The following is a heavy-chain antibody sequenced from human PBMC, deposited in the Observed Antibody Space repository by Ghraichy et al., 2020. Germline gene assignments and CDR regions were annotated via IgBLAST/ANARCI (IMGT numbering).Heavy chain of an antibody. J-gene: IGHJ5*02. Sequence: PTLVKPTQTLTLTCTFSAFSLNTNGVSVGWIRQPPGKGLEWLALIYWDDTKVYSPSLNNRLTISKDTSKSQVVLTLTDMDPVDTATYYCAHRAFFCSGGTCFDPRGRGTLVTVSS. CDR3: AHRAFFCSGGTCFDP. CDR2: IYWDDTK. CDR1: AFSLNTNGVS. V-gene: IGHV2-5*02. D-gene: IGHD2-15*01.